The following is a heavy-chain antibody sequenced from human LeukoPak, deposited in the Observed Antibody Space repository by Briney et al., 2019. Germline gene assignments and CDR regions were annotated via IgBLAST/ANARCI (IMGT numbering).Heavy chain of an antibody. D-gene: IGHD6-13*01. Sequence: ASVKVSCKASGYTFTGYYMHWVRQAPGQGLEWMGWINPNSGGTNYARKFQGRVTMTRDTSISTAYMELSRLRSDDTAVYYCARDPGYSSPLENWGQGTLVIVSS. CDR2: INPNSGGT. CDR3: ARDPGYSSPLEN. J-gene: IGHJ1*01. V-gene: IGHV1-2*02. CDR1: GYTFTGYY.